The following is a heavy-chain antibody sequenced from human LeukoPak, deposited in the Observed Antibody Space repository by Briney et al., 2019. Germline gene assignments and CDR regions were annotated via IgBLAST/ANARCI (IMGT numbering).Heavy chain of an antibody. J-gene: IGHJ6*03. D-gene: IGHD1-7*01. CDR3: AKRRGLELLYYYYMDV. CDR2: ISGSGGST. V-gene: IGHV3-23*01. CDR1: GFTFSSYA. Sequence: GGSLRLSCAASGFTFSSYAMTWVRQAPGRGLEWVSAISGSGGSTYYADSVKGRFTISRDNSKNTLFLQMNSLRAEDTAVYYCAKRRGLELLYYYYMDVWGKGTTVTVSS.